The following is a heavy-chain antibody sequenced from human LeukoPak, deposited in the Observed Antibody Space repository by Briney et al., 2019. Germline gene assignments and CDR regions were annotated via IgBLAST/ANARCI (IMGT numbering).Heavy chain of an antibody. CDR2: ISGSGGST. Sequence: PGGSLRLSCAASGFTFSSYAMSWVRQAPGKGLEWVSAISGSGGSTYYADSVKGRFTISRDNSKNTLYLQMNSLRAEDTAVYYCATETWAKSYDSSGYYSAWGQGTLVTVSS. CDR1: GFTFSSYA. J-gene: IGHJ5*02. CDR3: ATETWAKSYDSSGYYSA. D-gene: IGHD3-22*01. V-gene: IGHV3-23*01.